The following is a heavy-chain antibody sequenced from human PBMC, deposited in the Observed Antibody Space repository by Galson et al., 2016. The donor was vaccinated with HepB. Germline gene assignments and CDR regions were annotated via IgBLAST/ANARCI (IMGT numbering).Heavy chain of an antibody. CDR2: IKQDGIEK. CDR3: ARDSGFCSGGSCSGDAFDI. CDR1: GFAFSSYW. V-gene: IGHV3-7*01. J-gene: IGHJ3*02. D-gene: IGHD2-15*01. Sequence: SLRLSCAASGFAFSSYWMTWVRQAPGKGLEWVANIKQDGIEKYHVDSVKGRFTISRDNAKNSLYLQMNSLRADDTAVYYCARDSGFCSGGSCSGDAFDIWGQGTMVTVSS.